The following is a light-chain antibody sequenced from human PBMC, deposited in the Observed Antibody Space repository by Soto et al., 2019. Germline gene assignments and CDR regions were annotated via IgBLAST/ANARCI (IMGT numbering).Light chain of an antibody. J-gene: IGKJ3*01. CDR2: GAS. CDR1: QSLTNSY. CDR3: QQYGGSPFT. V-gene: IGKV3-20*01. Sequence: EIVLTQSPGTLSLSPGEGATLSCRASQSLTNSYLAWYQQKPGQVPRLLVYGASNRATGNPDRFSGSGSGTDFTLTVSRLEPEDFAVYYCQQYGGSPFTFGPGTKVDIK.